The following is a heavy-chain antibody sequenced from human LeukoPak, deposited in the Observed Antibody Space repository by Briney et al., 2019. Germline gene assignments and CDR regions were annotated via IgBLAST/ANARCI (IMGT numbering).Heavy chain of an antibody. CDR3: ARLDGGNSNNYYCYY. J-gene: IGHJ4*02. D-gene: IGHD4-23*01. V-gene: IGHV4-39*01. CDR1: GGSSSSSSYY. CDR2: IHDSGST. Sequence: SETLSLTCSVSGGSSSSSSYYWGWLRQPPGKGLEWIGSIHDSGSTDYNPSLKSRVTISVDTSKNQFPLKLRSVTAADTAVYYCARLDGGNSNNYYCYYWGQGTLVTVSS.